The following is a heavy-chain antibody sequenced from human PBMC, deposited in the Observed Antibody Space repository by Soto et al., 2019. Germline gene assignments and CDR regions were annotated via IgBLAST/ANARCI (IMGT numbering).Heavy chain of an antibody. CDR2: ISSSSSTI. J-gene: IGHJ6*02. V-gene: IGHV3-48*02. CDR1: GFTFSSYS. D-gene: IGHD3-3*01. CDR3: ARDTRVETREWYYYYYYGMDV. Sequence: ESGGGLVQPGGSLRLSCAASGFTFSSYSMNWVRHAPGKGLEWVSYISSSSSTIYYADSVKGRFTISRDNAKNSLYLQMNSLRDEDTAVYYCARDTRVETREWYYYYYYGMDVWGQGTTVTVSS.